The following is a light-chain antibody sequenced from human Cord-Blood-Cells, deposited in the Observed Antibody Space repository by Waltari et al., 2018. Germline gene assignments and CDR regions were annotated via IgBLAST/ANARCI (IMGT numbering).Light chain of an antibody. CDR3: QQYNSYWT. V-gene: IGKV1-5*03. CDR2: KAS. J-gene: IGKJ1*01. CDR1: QSISSW. Sequence: DIQMTQSPSTLSASVGDRVTITCRASQSISSWLAWYHQKPGKAPKLLIYKASSLESGVPSRFSGSGSCTECALTISSLQRDDFATYYCQQYNSYWTFGQGTKVEIK.